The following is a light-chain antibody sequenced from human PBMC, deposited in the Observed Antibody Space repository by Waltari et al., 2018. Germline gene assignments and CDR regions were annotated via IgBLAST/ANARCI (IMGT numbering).Light chain of an antibody. J-gene: IGLJ3*02. CDR3: NSYTGSSSWV. V-gene: IGLV2-14*03. CDR1: SGDVGFYNY. CDR2: DVS. Sequence: QSALTQPASLSGSPGQSITISCTGTSGDVGFYNYVSWYQQHPGKAPRLIIYDVSERPSGVSNRFSGSKSGNTASLTISGLQAEDEAYYYCNSYTGSSSWVFGGGTKLTVL.